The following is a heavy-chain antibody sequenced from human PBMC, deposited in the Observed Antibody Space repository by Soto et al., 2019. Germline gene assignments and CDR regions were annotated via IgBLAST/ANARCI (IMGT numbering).Heavy chain of an antibody. CDR3: AKDGYYYDSSGSVTGVDAFDI. CDR1: GFTFSSYG. CDR2: ISYDGSNK. V-gene: IGHV3-30*18. J-gene: IGHJ3*02. D-gene: IGHD3-22*01. Sequence: PGGSLRLSCAASGFTFSSYGMHWVRQAPGKGLEWVAVISYDGSNKYYADSVKGRFTISRDNSKNTLYLQMNSLRAEDTAVYYCAKDGYYYDSSGSVTGVDAFDIWGQGTMVTVSS.